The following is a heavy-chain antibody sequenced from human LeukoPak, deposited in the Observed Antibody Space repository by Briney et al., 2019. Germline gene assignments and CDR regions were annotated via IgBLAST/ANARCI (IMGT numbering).Heavy chain of an antibody. Sequence: PGGSLRLSCAASGFTVSGKYMSWVRQAPGKGLEWVSLICTDGSTYHADSVKDRFTISRDNSKNTLYLQMNSLRAEDTAVYYCANVAVAGLGNYFDYWGQGTLVTVSS. CDR1: GFTVSGKY. CDR3: ANVAVAGLGNYFDY. D-gene: IGHD6-19*01. CDR2: ICTDGST. J-gene: IGHJ4*02. V-gene: IGHV3-66*01.